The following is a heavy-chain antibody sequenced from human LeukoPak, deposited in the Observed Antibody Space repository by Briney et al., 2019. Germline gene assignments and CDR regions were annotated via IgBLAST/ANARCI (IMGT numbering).Heavy chain of an antibody. CDR2: INHSGST. D-gene: IGHD2-2*01. CDR1: GGSFSGYY. J-gene: IGHJ4*02. Sequence: PSETLSLTCAVYGGSFSGYYWSWIRQPPGKGLEWIGEINHSGSTNYNPSLKSRVTISVDTSKNQFFLKLSSVTAADTAVYYCARGGIVVPALDYWGQGTLVTVSS. V-gene: IGHV4-34*01. CDR3: ARGGIVVPALDY.